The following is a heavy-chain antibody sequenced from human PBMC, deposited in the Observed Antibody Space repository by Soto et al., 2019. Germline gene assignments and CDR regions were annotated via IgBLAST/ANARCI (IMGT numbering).Heavy chain of an antibody. CDR3: ARHLFSLNDAFDI. V-gene: IGHV5-51*01. CDR1: GYSFTSYW. Sequence: ESLKISFKGSGYSFTSYWIGWVLQMPGKGLEWMGIIYPGDSDTRYSPSFQGQVTISADKSISTAYLQWSSLKASDTAMYYCARHLFSLNDAFDIWGQGTMVTVSS. CDR2: IYPGDSDT. D-gene: IGHD3-10*02. J-gene: IGHJ3*02.